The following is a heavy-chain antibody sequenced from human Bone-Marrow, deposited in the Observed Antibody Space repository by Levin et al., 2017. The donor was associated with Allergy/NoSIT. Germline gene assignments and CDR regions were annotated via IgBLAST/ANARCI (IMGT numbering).Heavy chain of an antibody. CDR2: VSYSGST. D-gene: IGHD5-24*01. J-gene: IGHJ1*01. CDR1: GVSIKNTSYF. CDR3: ARLSGPRCFPH. Sequence: SETLSLTCSVSGVSIKNTSYFWGWIRQSPGKGLEWIGIVSYSGSTHYNPSLKSRLTISVSTSKNQISLMLTSVTAADTAVYFCARLSGPRCFPHWGQGTRLTVS. V-gene: IGHV4-39*01.